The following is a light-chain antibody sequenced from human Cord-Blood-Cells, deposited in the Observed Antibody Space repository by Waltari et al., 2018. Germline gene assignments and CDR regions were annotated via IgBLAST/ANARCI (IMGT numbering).Light chain of an antibody. V-gene: IGKV2-30*01. Sequence: DAVMTQSPRSLPVTLGQPASISCRSSQSLVYSAGNTYVNWFQQRLGQSPRRLLYKFSNRDAGVPDRFSGSGSGTYFTMKFSRGEVEDVGVYDCMQGTHWPWTFGQGSKVEIK. CDR1: QSLVYSAGNTY. CDR2: KFS. J-gene: IGKJ1*01. CDR3: MQGTHWPWT.